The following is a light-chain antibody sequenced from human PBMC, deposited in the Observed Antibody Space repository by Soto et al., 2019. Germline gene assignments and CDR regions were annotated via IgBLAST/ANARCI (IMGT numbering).Light chain of an antibody. CDR3: CSYAGSGTLYV. CDR2: EDN. CDR1: SSNIGYYNL. J-gene: IGLJ1*01. Sequence: QSVLTQPASVSGSPGQSISISCTGTSSNIGYYNLVSWYQQHPGKAPKLMIFEDNKRPSGVSNRFSGSTSGNTASLTISGLQAEDEADYYCCSYAGSGTLYVFGSGTKLTVL. V-gene: IGLV2-23*01.